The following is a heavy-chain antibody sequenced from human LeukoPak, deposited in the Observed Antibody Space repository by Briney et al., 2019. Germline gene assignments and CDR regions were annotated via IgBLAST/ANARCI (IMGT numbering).Heavy chain of an antibody. Sequence: PSETLSLTCTVSGVSISSDYWSWIRLPPGKGLEWIGYIYYSGSSNYNPSLKSRVTMSVDTSRNQFSLKLTSVTAADTAVYYCARRLRQNLFDPWGQGTLVTVSS. CDR2: IYYSGSS. CDR1: GVSISSDY. CDR3: ARRLRQNLFDP. J-gene: IGHJ5*02. V-gene: IGHV4-59*08. D-gene: IGHD5-12*01.